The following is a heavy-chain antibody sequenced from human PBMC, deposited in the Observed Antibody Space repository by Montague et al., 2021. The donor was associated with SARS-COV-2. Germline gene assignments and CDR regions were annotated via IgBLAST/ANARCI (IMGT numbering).Heavy chain of an antibody. J-gene: IGHJ5*02. Sequence: SETLSLTCTVPGGSISSYYWNWIRQSPGKGLEWIGYIYYSGSTKYNPSRKSRVSMSVDTSKNQFSLKLTSVTAADTAVYYCARAVSVRRAVNWFDPWGQGTLGTVSS. CDR2: IYYSGST. D-gene: IGHD3-10*01. V-gene: IGHV4-59*01. CDR3: ARAVSVRRAVNWFDP. CDR1: GGSISSYY.